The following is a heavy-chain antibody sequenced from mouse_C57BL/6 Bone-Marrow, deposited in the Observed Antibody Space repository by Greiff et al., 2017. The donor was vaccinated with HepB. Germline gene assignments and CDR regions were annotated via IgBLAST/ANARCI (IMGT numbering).Heavy chain of an antibody. J-gene: IGHJ3*01. D-gene: IGHD3-2*02. CDR2: IYPGDGDT. V-gene: IGHV1-82*01. Sequence: VQLQQPGAELVKPGASVKMSCKASGYTFTSYWITWVKQRPGKGLEWIGRIYPGDGDTNYNGKFKGKATLTADKSSSTAYMQLSSLTSEDSAVYFCARLGQLRLAFAYWGQGTLVTVSA. CDR1: GYTFTSYW. CDR3: ARLGQLRLAFAY.